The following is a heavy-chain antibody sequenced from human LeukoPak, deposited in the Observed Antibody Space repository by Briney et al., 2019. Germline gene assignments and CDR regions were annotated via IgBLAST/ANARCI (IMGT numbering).Heavy chain of an antibody. J-gene: IGHJ6*03. V-gene: IGHV1-69*13. CDR3: AGGYCSGGSCYGNRVGYYYYMDV. CDR1: GGTFSSYA. CDR2: IIPIFGTA. Sequence: SVKVSCKASGGTFSSYAISWVRQAPGQGLEWMGGIIPIFGTANYAQKFQGRVTITADESTSTAYMELSSLRSEDTAAYYCAGGYCSGGSCYGNRVGYYYYMDVWGKGTTVTISS. D-gene: IGHD2-15*01.